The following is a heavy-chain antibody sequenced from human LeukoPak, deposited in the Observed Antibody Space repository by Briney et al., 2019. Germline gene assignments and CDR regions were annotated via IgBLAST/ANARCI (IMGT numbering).Heavy chain of an antibody. J-gene: IGHJ4*02. CDR1: GYNFPSYG. CDR3: ARDSAQPYSGYGKDY. Sequence: ASVKVSCKASGYNFPSYGINWVRQAPGQGLEWMGWIRPHTGETNSAQRFQDRVTMTTDTSTTTAYMELRSLRSGDTAVYYCARDSAQPYSGYGKDYWGQGTLVTVSS. V-gene: IGHV1-18*01. CDR2: IRPHTGET. D-gene: IGHD5-12*01.